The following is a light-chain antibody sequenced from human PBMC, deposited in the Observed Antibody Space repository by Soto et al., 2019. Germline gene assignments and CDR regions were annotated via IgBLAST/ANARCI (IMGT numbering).Light chain of an antibody. Sequence: QSVLTQPPSASGTPGQRVTISCSGSSSNIGSNTVNWYQQLPGTAPKHLIYSNNQRPSGVPDRFSGSKSGTSASLAISGLQSEDEADYYCAAWDDSLNVVFGGGTKLTVL. V-gene: IGLV1-44*01. CDR2: SNN. CDR1: SSNIGSNT. CDR3: AAWDDSLNVV. J-gene: IGLJ2*01.